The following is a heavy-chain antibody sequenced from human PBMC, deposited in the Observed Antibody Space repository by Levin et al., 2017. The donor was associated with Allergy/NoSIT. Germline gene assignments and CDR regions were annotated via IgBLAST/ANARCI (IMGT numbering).Heavy chain of an antibody. D-gene: IGHD3-22*01. CDR1: GFTFSSYT. CDR2: ISGSGGHT. J-gene: IGHJ4*02. V-gene: IGHV3-23*01. Sequence: GGSLRLSCAASGFTFSSYTMNWVRQAPGKGLEWVSAISGSGGHTFYADSVKGRFTISRDSSTNTLFLHMNSLRAEDTAAYYCTKRVDYSGNYHNDYWGQGTLVTVSS. CDR3: TKRVDYSGNYHNDY.